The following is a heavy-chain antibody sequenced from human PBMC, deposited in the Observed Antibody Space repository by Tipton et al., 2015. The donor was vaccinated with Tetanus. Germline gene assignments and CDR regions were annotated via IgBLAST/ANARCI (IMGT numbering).Heavy chain of an antibody. CDR3: ARGQLRLGELSYGFDY. V-gene: IGHV4-4*07. CDR1: GGSISSYY. CDR2: IYTSGST. Sequence: LRLSCTVSGGSISSYYWSWIRQPAGKGLEWIGRIYTSGSTNYNPSLKSRVTMSVDTSKNQFSLKLCSVTAADTAVYYCARGQLRLGELSYGFDYWGQGTLVTVSS. J-gene: IGHJ4*02. D-gene: IGHD3-16*02.